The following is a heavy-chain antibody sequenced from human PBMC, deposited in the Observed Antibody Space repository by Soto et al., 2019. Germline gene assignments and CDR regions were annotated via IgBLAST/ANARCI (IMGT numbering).Heavy chain of an antibody. CDR3: ARLGCSGGSCYLFDY. V-gene: IGHV4-39*01. CDR1: GGSSTSGSYY. J-gene: IGHJ4*02. Sequence: QLQLQESGPGLEKPSETLSLTCTVSGGSSTSGSYYWGWIRQPPGKGLEWIASIFHSGSTYYNPSLKSRVTISVDTSKNQFSLKVTSVTAADTAVYYCARLGCSGGSCYLFDYWGQGTLVTVSS. D-gene: IGHD2-15*01. CDR2: IFHSGST.